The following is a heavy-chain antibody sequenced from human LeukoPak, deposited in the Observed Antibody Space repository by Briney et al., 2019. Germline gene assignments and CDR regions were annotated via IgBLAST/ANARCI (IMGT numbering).Heavy chain of an antibody. CDR3: ARDTGFNTFDY. CDR2: IKEDGSTN. V-gene: IGHV3-7*05. D-gene: IGHD5-24*01. CDR1: GFTFRNFW. J-gene: IGHJ4*02. Sequence: TGGSLRLSCAASGFTFRNFWMSWVRQAPGKGLGWVGNIKEDGSTNYYLDSVKGRVTISRDNARNSLHLQLDSLRAEDTAVYFCARDTGFNTFDYWGQGTLVTVSS.